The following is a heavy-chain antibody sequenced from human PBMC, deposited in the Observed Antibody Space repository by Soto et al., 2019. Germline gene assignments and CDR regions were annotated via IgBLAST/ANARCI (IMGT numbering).Heavy chain of an antibody. CDR1: GYSLVNFA. Sequence: QVQLVQSGAELKKPGASVQVSCKAFGYSLVNFAFNWVRQAPGQGPEWIGWITPSNGNTKYAQKLQGRVTLSTDTSTGTAHMDLRGLRSDDTAMYFCARLHVNYSASGVYFFSDHWVQGTQITVSS. CDR3: ARLHVNYSASGVYFFSDH. CDR2: ITPSNGNT. D-gene: IGHD3-22*01. J-gene: IGHJ4*02. V-gene: IGHV1-18*01.